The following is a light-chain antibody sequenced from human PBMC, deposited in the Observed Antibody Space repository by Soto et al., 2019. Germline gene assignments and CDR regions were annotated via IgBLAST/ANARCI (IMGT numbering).Light chain of an antibody. CDR1: SSNIGSNY. Sequence: QSVLTQPPSASGTPGQRVTISCSGSSSNIGSNYVYWYQQLPGTAPKLLIYSNNQRHSGVPDRFSGSKSGTSASLAISGLRSEGEADYYCSSYTSISTLYVFGTGTKVTVL. CDR2: SNN. J-gene: IGLJ1*01. V-gene: IGLV1-47*02. CDR3: SSYTSISTLYV.